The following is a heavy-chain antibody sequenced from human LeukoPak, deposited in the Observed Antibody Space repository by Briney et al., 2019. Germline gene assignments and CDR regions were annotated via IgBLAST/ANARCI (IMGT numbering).Heavy chain of an antibody. CDR2: IYYSGST. CDR1: GGSISSYY. Sequence: SETLSLTCTVSGGSISSYYWSWIRQPPGKGLEWIGYIYYSGSTNYKPSLKSRVTISVDTSKNQFSLKLSSVTAADTAVYYCARGGHYGSGNDFRFDPWGQGTLVTVSS. D-gene: IGHD3-10*01. CDR3: ARGGHYGSGNDFRFDP. J-gene: IGHJ5*02. V-gene: IGHV4-59*01.